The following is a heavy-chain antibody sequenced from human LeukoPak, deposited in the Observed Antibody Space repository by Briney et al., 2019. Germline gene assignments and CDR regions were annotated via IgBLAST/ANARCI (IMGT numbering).Heavy chain of an antibody. Sequence: SETLSLTCTVSGGSISSSSYYWGWIRQPPGTGLEWIGTIYYSGSTYYNPSLKSRVTISVDTSKNQFSLKLSSVTAADTAVYYCARGLEVGATYYYYYYMDVWGKGTTVTVSS. CDR1: GGSISSSSYY. CDR3: ARGLEVGATYYYYYYMDV. V-gene: IGHV4-39*07. CDR2: IYYSGST. J-gene: IGHJ6*03. D-gene: IGHD1-26*01.